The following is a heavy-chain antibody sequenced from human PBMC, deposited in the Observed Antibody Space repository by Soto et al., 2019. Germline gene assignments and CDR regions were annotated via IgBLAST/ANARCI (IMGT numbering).Heavy chain of an antibody. Sequence: DSVRCSCKASGYTFTGYYMHWVRVAPGQGLEWVGMINPSGGSRSYAQKFQSRVTMNRDTSTSTVYMELSSMRSEDTAVYYCARVTTAVYLRYFDWPQEEYYFDYWGQGTLVTVSS. CDR2: INPSGGSR. J-gene: IGHJ4*02. CDR1: GYTFTGYY. V-gene: IGHV1-46*01. CDR3: ARVTTAVYLRYFDWPQEEYYFDY. D-gene: IGHD3-9*01.